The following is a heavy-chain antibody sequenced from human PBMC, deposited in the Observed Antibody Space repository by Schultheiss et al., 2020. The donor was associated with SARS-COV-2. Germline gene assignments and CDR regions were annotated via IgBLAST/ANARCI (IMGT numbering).Heavy chain of an antibody. Sequence: KISCKASGGTFSSYAISWVRQAPGQGLEWMGRIIPIFGIANYAQKFQGRVTITADKSTSTAYMELSSLRSEDTAVYYCAVGTTSCYHTGSCGGDYWGQGTLVTVSS. CDR2: IIPIFGIA. CDR1: GGTFSSYA. D-gene: IGHD2-2*01. V-gene: IGHV1-69*04. J-gene: IGHJ4*02. CDR3: AVGTTSCYHTGSCGGDY.